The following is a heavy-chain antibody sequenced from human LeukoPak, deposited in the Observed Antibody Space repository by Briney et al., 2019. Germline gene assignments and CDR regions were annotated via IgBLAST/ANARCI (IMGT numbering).Heavy chain of an antibody. CDR3: ARGSHQSAYFDY. CDR2: INHSGST. CDR1: GGSFSGYY. J-gene: IGHJ4*02. V-gene: IGHV4-34*01. Sequence: PSETLSLTCAVYGGSFSGYYWSWIRQPPGKGLEWVGEINHSGSTNYNPSLKSRVTISVDTSKNQFSLKLSSVTAADTAVYYCARGSHQSAYFDYWGQGTLVTVSS.